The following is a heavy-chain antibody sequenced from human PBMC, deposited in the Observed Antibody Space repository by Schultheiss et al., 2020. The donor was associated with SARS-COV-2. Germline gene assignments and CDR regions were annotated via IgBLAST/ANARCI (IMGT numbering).Heavy chain of an antibody. Sequence: GESLKISCAASGFTFSSYAMHWVRQAPGKGLEWVAVISYDGSNKYYADSVKGRFTISRDNSKNTLYLQMNSLRAGDTAVYYCARAVGDCTYDYWGQGTLVTVSS. CDR2: ISYDGSNK. V-gene: IGHV3-30*04. J-gene: IGHJ4*02. CDR1: GFTFSSYA. D-gene: IGHD2-21*02. CDR3: ARAVGDCTYDY.